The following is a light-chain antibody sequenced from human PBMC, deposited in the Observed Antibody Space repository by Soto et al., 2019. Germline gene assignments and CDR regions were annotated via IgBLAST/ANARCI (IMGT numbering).Light chain of an antibody. V-gene: IGKV3-20*01. J-gene: IGKJ1*01. CDR3: QQYGSSPWT. CDR2: GAS. CDR1: QSVSSSY. Sequence: EIVLTHSPATLSLSPGERATLSFSSSQSVSSSYLAWYQQKPGQAPRLLIYGASSRATGIPDRFSGSGSGTDFTLTISRLEPEDFAVYYCQQYGSSPWTFGQGTKVDI.